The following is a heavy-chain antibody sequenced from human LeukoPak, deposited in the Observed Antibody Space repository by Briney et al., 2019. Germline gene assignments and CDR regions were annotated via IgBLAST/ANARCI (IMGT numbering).Heavy chain of an antibody. CDR2: ISAYNGNR. CDR3: ARVDYVPSYYYYYMDV. J-gene: IGHJ6*03. CDR1: GYTFTSYG. D-gene: IGHD4/OR15-4a*01. Sequence: ASVKVSCKASGYTFTSYGISWVRQAPGQGLEWMGWISAYNGNRNHAQKLQGRVTMTTDTSTSTAYMELRSLRSDDTAVYYCARVDYVPSYYYYYMDVWGKGTTATVSS. V-gene: IGHV1-18*01.